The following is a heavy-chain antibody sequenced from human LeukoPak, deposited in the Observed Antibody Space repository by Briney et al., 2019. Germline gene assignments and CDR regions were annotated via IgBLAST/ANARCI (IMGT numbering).Heavy chain of an antibody. V-gene: IGHV3-30-3*01. Sequence: PGGSLRLSCAASGFTVSSNYMSWVRQAPGKGLEWVAVISYDGSNKYYADSVKGRFTISRDNSKNTLYLQMNSLRAEDTAVYYCARVPTQGELLGLFDYWGQGTLVTVSS. J-gene: IGHJ4*02. CDR2: ISYDGSNK. CDR1: GFTVSSNY. D-gene: IGHD3-10*01. CDR3: ARVPTQGELLGLFDY.